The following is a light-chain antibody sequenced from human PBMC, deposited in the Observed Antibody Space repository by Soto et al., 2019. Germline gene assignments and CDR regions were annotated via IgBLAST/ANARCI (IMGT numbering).Light chain of an antibody. CDR2: EAS. V-gene: IGKV1-5*03. J-gene: IGKJ1*01. CDR3: QHSNKYPWT. CDR1: QCISSW. Sequence: DSQMTQSPSTLSASVGDRVTITCLASQCISSWLAWYQQKPGKAPKLLIYEASNVESGVPSRFSGSGSGTEFTLTISSLQPDDFSTYYCQHSNKYPWTFGQGTKVEIK.